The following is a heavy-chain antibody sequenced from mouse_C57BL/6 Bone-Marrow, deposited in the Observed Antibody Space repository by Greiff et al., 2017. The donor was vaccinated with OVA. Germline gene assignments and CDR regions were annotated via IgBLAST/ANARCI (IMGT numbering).Heavy chain of an antibody. CDR2: IYPGGGYT. V-gene: IGHV1-63*01. CDR3: ARYYDGYYGYFDV. J-gene: IGHJ1*03. CDR1: GYTFTNYW. D-gene: IGHD2-3*01. Sequence: QVQLQQSGAELVRPGTSVKMSCKASGYTFTNYWIGWAKQRPGHGLEWIGDIYPGGGYTNYNEKFKGKATLTADKSSSTAYMQFSSLTSEDSAIYYCARYYDGYYGYFDVGGTGTTVTVSS.